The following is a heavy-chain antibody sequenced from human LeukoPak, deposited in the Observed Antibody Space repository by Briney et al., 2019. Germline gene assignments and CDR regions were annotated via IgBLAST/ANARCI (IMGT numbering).Heavy chain of an antibody. J-gene: IGHJ6*02. CDR3: ARGSTGTTDYYYGMDV. CDR2: ISGSGGST. D-gene: IGHD1-7*01. Sequence: GGSLRLSCAASGFTFSSYAMSWVRQAPGKGLEWVSAISGSGGSTYYADSVKGRFTISRDNAKNSLYLQMNSLRAEDTAVYYCARGSTGTTDYYYGMDVWGQGTTVTVSS. CDR1: GFTFSSYA. V-gene: IGHV3-23*01.